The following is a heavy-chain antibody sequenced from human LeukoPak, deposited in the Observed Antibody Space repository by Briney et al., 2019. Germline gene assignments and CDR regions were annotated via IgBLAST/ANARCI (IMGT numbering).Heavy chain of an antibody. CDR1: GGSVSNGNYY. V-gene: IGHV4-61*01. D-gene: IGHD5-18*01. CDR2: IYYTGST. CDR3: ARVRVDTAMVARPGAFDI. J-gene: IGHJ3*02. Sequence: PSETLSLTCTVSGGSVSNGNYYWSWLRQPPGKALEWIGYIYYTGSTSYNPSLEGRVTISVDTSKNQFSVKLNSVTAADTAVYYCARVRVDTAMVARPGAFDIWGQGTMVTVSS.